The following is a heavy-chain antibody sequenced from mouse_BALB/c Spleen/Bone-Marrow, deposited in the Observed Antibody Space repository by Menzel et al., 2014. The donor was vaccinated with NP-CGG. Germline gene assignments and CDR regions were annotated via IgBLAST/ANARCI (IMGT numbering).Heavy chain of an antibody. Sequence: EVQLQQSGAELVKPGASVKLSCTASGFNIKDTYMHWVKQRPEQGLEWIGRIDPANGNTKYDPKFQSKATITADTSSNTAYLQLSSLTSEDTAVYYCTNYDYGWYFDVWGAGTTVTVSS. V-gene: IGHV14-3*02. CDR1: GFNIKDTY. D-gene: IGHD2-4*01. J-gene: IGHJ1*01. CDR2: IDPANGNT. CDR3: TNYDYGWYFDV.